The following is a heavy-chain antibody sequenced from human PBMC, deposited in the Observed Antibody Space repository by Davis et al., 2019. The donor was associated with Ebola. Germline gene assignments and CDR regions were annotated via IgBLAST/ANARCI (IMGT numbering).Heavy chain of an antibody. J-gene: IGHJ5*02. V-gene: IGHV1-69*13. CDR3: ARVQTGYYFDSSDSPSWFDP. D-gene: IGHD3-22*01. CDR1: GGTFSSFA. Sequence: SVKVSCKSSGGTFSSFAVGWVRQAPGQGLEWMGGIIPMFRSPNYAQKFQGRLSITADDSTRTVYMELGSLKSEDTAVYFCARVQTGYYFDSSDSPSWFDPWGQGTLVTVSS. CDR2: IIPMFRSP.